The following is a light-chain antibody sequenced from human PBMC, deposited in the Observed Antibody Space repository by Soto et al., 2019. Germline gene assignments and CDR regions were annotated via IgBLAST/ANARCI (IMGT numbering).Light chain of an antibody. CDR2: SNN. Sequence: QSVLTQPPSASGTPGQRVTISCSGSSSNIGSKTVNWYQQLPGTAPKLLIYSNNQRPSGVPDRFSGSRSGTSASLAISGLQSEDVADYYCAAWDDSLNGALFGGGTKLTVL. CDR1: SSNIGSKT. J-gene: IGLJ2*01. V-gene: IGLV1-44*01. CDR3: AAWDDSLNGAL.